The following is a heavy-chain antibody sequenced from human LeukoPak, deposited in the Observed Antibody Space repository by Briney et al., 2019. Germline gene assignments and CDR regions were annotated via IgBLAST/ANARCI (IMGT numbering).Heavy chain of an antibody. V-gene: IGHV4-59*01. CDR3: ARAPPGIGYYFDN. CDR1: GGSISNYY. J-gene: IGHJ4*02. D-gene: IGHD1-14*01. Sequence: SETLSLTCTVSGGSISNYYWSWIRQPPGKELEWIGDISYSGSTTYKPSLISRVTISVDTSKNQYSLKLNSVTAADTAVYYCARAPPGIGYYFDNWGQGTLAIVSS. CDR2: ISYSGST.